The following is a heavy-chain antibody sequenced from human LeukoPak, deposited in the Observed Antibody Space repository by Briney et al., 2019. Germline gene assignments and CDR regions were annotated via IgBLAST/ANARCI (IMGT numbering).Heavy chain of an antibody. CDR3: ARGSSSSSWYGGFDY. J-gene: IGHJ4*02. Sequence: SETLSLTCAVYGGSFSGYYWSWIRQPPGKGLEWIGEINHSGSTNYNPSLKSRVTISVDTSKNQFSLKPSSVTAADTAVYYCARGSSSSSWYGGFDYWGQGTLVTVSS. CDR2: INHSGST. V-gene: IGHV4-34*01. CDR1: GGSFSGYY. D-gene: IGHD6-13*01.